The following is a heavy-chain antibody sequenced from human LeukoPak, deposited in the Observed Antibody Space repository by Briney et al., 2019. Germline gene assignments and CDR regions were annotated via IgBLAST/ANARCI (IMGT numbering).Heavy chain of an antibody. CDR3: ARGKPLLPTVTMHNGMDG. CDR1: GGSFSGYY. J-gene: IGHJ6*02. Sequence: SETLSLTCAVYGGSFSGYYWNWIRQPPGKGLEWIGEINHSGSTNYNPSLKSRVTISVDASKTQFSLKLSSVTAADTAVYYCARGKPLLPTVTMHNGMDGWGQGTTVTVPS. V-gene: IGHV4-34*01. CDR2: INHSGST. D-gene: IGHD3-10*01.